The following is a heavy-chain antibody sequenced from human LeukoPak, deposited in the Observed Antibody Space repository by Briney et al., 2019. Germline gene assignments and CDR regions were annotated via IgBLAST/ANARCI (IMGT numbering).Heavy chain of an antibody. J-gene: IGHJ4*02. CDR3: ARRGRGDYFDY. D-gene: IGHD3-3*01. V-gene: IGHV4-34*01. Sequence: SETLSHTCAVYGGSFSGYYWSWIRQPPGKGLEWIGEINHSGSTNYNPSLKSRVTISVDTSKNQFSLKLSSVTAADTAVYYCARRGRGDYFDYWGQGTLVTVSS. CDR2: INHSGST. CDR1: GGSFSGYY.